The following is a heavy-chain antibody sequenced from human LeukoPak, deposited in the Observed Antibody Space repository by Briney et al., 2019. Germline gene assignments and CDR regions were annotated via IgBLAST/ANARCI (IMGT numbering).Heavy chain of an antibody. CDR2: IYWDDDK. J-gene: IGHJ4*02. CDR1: GFSLSTSGVG. CDR3: ARRDYYGSGSYYDY. Sequence: SGPTMVKPTQNLTLTCTFSGFSLSTSGVGVGWIRQPPGKALEWLALIYWDDDKRYSPSLKSRLTITKDTSKNQVVLTMTNMDPVDTATYYCARRDYYGSGSYYDYWGQGTLVTVSS. V-gene: IGHV2-5*02. D-gene: IGHD3-10*01.